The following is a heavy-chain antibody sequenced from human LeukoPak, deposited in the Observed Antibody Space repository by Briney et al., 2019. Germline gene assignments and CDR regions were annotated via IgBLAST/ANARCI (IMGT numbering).Heavy chain of an antibody. CDR2: ISSSGSTI. Sequence: GGSLRLSCAASGFTFSSYEMNWVRQAPGKGLEWVSYISSSGSTIYYADSVKGRFTISRDNAKNSLYLQMNSLRAEDTAVYYCASLPRYDSSGYYHEDYFDYWGQGTLVTVSS. D-gene: IGHD3-22*01. V-gene: IGHV3-48*03. CDR1: GFTFSSYE. J-gene: IGHJ4*02. CDR3: ASLPRYDSSGYYHEDYFDY.